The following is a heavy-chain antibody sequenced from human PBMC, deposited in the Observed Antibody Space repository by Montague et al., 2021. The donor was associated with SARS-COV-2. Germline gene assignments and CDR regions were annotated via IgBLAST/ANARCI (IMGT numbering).Heavy chain of an antibody. V-gene: IGHV4-61*09. CDR1: GDSMTSGSHF. Sequence: TLSLTCTVSGDSMTSGSHFWTWIRQPAGKGPEWIGHIQTSGTSNYNPSLRDQLTLSIDTSNNQFSLELRSVTAADSAVYFCARDRPESWRISPGLAGLFATVVHSASGMDVWGRGTTVTVS. CDR2: IQTSGTS. D-gene: IGHD3-22*01. CDR3: ARDRPESWRISPGLAGLFATVVHSASGMDV. J-gene: IGHJ6*02.